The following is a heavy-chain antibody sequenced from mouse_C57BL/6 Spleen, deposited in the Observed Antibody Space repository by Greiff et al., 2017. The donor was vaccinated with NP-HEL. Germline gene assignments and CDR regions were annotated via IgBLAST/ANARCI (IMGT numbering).Heavy chain of an antibody. J-gene: IGHJ4*01. V-gene: IGHV1-15*01. CDR1: GYTFTDYE. D-gene: IGHD2-2*01. CDR3: TRWFAMDY. CDR2: IDPETGGT. Sequence: VQLQESGAELVRPGASVTLSCKASGYTFTDYEMHWVKQTPVHGLEWIGAIDPETGGTAYNQKFKGKAILTADKSSSTAYMKLRSLTSEYSAVYYCTRWFAMDYWGQGTSVTVSS.